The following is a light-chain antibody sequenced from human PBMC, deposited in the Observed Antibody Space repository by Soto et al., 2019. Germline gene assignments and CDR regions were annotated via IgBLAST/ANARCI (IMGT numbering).Light chain of an antibody. V-gene: IGLV1-47*01. Sequence: QSVLTQPPSASETPGQRVTISCSGSSSNIGNNFIYWYQHLPGTAPRLLIYRNDQRPSGVPDRFSGSKSGTSASLAISGLRSEDEADYYCSAWDDSLTGVIFGGGTKVTVL. CDR3: SAWDDSLTGVI. CDR2: RND. J-gene: IGLJ2*01. CDR1: SSNIGNNF.